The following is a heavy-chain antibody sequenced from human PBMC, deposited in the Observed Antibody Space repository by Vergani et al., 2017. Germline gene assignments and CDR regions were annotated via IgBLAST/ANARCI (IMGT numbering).Heavy chain of an antibody. J-gene: IGHJ3*02. Sequence: EVQLVESGGGLVKPGGSLRLSCAASGFTLSNAWMSWVRQAPGKGMEWVGRIKSETDGGTTDYAAPVKGRFTISRDDSKNTLYLQMNSLKTEDTAVYYCTTVPGSDAFDMWGQGTMVTVSS. D-gene: IGHD3-10*01. CDR3: TTVPGSDAFDM. CDR1: GFTLSNAW. V-gene: IGHV3-15*01. CDR2: IKSETDGGTT.